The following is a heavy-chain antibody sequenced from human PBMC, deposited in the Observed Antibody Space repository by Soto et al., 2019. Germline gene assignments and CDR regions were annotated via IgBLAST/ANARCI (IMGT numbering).Heavy chain of an antibody. D-gene: IGHD3-10*01. J-gene: IGHJ4*02. CDR2: IYYSGST. V-gene: IGHV4-61*01. CDR3: ARVLPTMVRGVILDY. CDR1: GGPVSSGSYY. Sequence: SETLSLTCTVSGGPVSSGSYYWSWIRQPPGKALEWIGYIYYSGSTNYNPSLKSRVTISVDTSKNQFSLKLSSVTAADTAVYYCARVLPTMVRGVILDYWGQGTLVTVSS.